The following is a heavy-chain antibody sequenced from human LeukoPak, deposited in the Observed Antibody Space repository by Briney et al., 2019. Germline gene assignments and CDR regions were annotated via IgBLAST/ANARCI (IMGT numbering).Heavy chain of an antibody. CDR3: ARYLGYGYYFYYYLDV. D-gene: IGHD5-18*01. J-gene: IGHJ6*03. Sequence: SQTLSLTCTVSGGSISSYYWTWIRQPAGKGLEYLGRIHASGNNFYNPSLNSRVAISIVTSKNQFSLNVRYVAAAGTAVYYCARYLGYGYYFYYYLDVWGKGTTVTVSS. CDR2: IHASGNN. CDR1: GGSISSYY. V-gene: IGHV4-61*02.